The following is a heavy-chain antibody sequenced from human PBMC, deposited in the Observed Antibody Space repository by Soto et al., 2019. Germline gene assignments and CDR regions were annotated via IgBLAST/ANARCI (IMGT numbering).Heavy chain of an antibody. Sequence: GGSLRLSCVVSGFTVTTNSMSWVRQAPGKGLELVSIIYSGGSTYYADSVKGRFTISRDNSKNMLYLQMNSLRAEDTAVYYCAREATMGRLVVMTGYWGQGTLVTVSS. V-gene: IGHV3-66*01. CDR1: GFTVTTNS. D-gene: IGHD3-22*01. CDR2: IYSGGST. J-gene: IGHJ4*02. CDR3: AREATMGRLVVMTGY.